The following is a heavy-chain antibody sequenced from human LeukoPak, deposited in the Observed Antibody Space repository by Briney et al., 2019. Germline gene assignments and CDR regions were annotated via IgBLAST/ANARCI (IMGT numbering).Heavy chain of an antibody. D-gene: IGHD2-15*01. CDR3: ARGLKGDSAGLDL. J-gene: IGHJ4*02. V-gene: IGHV3-21*01. Sequence: GGSLRLSCAASGFTFSDYYMNWVRQAPGRGLEWVSSISGSRTFVFYADSVEGRFTVSRDNARDSLYLQMDSLKFDDTAVYYCARGLKGDSAGLDLWGQGSLVTVAS. CDR1: GFTFSDYY. CDR2: ISGSRTFV.